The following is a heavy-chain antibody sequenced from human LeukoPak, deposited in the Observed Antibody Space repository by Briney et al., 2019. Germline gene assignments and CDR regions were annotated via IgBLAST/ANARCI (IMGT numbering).Heavy chain of an antibody. V-gene: IGHV1-8*03. Sequence: ASVKVSCKASGYTFGSDDINWVRQATGQGLEWMGWINPNNGNLGYAQKFQGRVTITRNTPISTAYMELSSLTSEDTAVYYCASGGAAAKHKRAPYNWFDPGGQGTLVTVSS. CDR1: GYTFGSDD. J-gene: IGHJ5*02. CDR3: ASGGAAAKHKRAPYNWFDP. D-gene: IGHD6-13*01. CDR2: INPNNGNL.